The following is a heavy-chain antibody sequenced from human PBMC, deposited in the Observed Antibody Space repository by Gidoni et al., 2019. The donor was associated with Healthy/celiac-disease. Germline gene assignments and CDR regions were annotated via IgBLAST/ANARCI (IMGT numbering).Heavy chain of an antibody. Sequence: EVQLVESGGGLVQPGGSLRLSCAASGFTCSSYDMHWDRQATGKGLEWVSDSGTAGDTYYTDSEKGRFTISRENTKNSLYLQMNSLRAGDTAVYYCARGTTENWFDPWGQGTLVTVSS. CDR2: SGTAGDT. J-gene: IGHJ5*02. V-gene: IGHV3-13*01. CDR1: GFTCSSYD. D-gene: IGHD1-7*01. CDR3: ARGTTENWFDP.